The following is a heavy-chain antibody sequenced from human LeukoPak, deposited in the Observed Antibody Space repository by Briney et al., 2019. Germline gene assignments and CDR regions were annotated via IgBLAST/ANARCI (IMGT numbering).Heavy chain of an antibody. CDR3: ARAPAATDGVDYFDY. D-gene: IGHD3-3*01. CDR2: ISAYNGNT. V-gene: IGHV1-18*01. Sequence: ASVKVSCKASGYTFTSYGISWVRQAPGQGLEWMGWISAYNGNTNYAQKLQGRVTMTTDTSTSTAYMELSSLRSEDTAVYYCARAPAATDGVDYFDYWGQGTLVTVSS. CDR1: GYTFTSYG. J-gene: IGHJ4*02.